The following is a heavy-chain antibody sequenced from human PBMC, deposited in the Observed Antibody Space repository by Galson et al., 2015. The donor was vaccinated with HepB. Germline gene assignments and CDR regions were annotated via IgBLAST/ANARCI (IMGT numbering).Heavy chain of an antibody. Sequence: SVKVSCKASGGTFSRYAISWVRQAPGQGLEWMGGIIPLFGSANYAQKLQGRVTITADESTSTTHMVLSSLRSEDTALYYCARQYDTSGYYAYWGQGTLVTVSS. CDR1: GGTFSRYA. CDR3: ARQYDTSGYYAY. J-gene: IGHJ4*02. V-gene: IGHV1-69*13. D-gene: IGHD3-22*01. CDR2: IIPLFGSA.